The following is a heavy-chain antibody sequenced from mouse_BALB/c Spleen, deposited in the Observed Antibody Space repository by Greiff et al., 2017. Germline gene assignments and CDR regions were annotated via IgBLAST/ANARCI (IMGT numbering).Heavy chain of an antibody. CDR2: IDPANGNT. CDR3: ARGSHSYYAMDY. J-gene: IGHJ4*01. CDR1: GFNIKDTY. Sequence: EVKLMESGAELVKPGASVKLSCTASGFNIKDTYMHWVKQRPEQGLEWIGRIDPANGNTKYDPKFQGKATITADTSSNTAYLQLSSLTSEDTAVYYCARGSHSYYAMDYWGQGTSVTVSS. V-gene: IGHV14-3*02.